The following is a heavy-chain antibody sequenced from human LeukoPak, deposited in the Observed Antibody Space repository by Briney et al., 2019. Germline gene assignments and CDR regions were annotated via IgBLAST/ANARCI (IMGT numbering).Heavy chain of an antibody. Sequence: GGSLRLSCAASGFTVSSNYMSWVRQAPGKGLEWVSVIYSGGSTYYADSVKGRHTISRDNSKNTLYLQMNSQRAEDTAVYYCARGAYYDFWSGYSVTPPDYWGQGTLVTVSS. V-gene: IGHV3-53*01. J-gene: IGHJ4*02. CDR2: IYSGGST. CDR3: ARGAYYDFWSGYSVTPPDY. CDR1: GFTVSSNY. D-gene: IGHD3-3*01.